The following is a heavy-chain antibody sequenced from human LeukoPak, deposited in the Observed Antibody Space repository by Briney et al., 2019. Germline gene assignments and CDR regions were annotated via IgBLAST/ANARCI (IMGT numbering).Heavy chain of an antibody. V-gene: IGHV3-33*03. Sequence: GGSLRLSCAASGFTFSAYGMHWVRQPPGKGLEWVAMTWFDGSNKFYADAVKGRFTISRDNSKNTLYLQMNSLRAEDTAVYYCATGLSSDTAFDYWGQGTLVAVSS. D-gene: IGHD5-18*01. CDR1: GFTFSAYG. CDR3: ATGLSSDTAFDY. CDR2: TWFDGSNK. J-gene: IGHJ4*02.